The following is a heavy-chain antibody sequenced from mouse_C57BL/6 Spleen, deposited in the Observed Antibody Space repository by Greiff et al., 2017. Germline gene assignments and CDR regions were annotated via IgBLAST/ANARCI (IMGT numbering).Heavy chain of an antibody. J-gene: IGHJ4*01. CDR1: GYTFTDYY. CDR2: INPNNGVT. Sequence: VQLQQSGPELVKPGASVKISCKASGYTFTDYYMNWVKQSHGKSLEWIGDINPNNGVTSYNQKFKGKATLTVDKSSSTAYMELRSLTSEDSAVYYCARPLSFITTVVAPDYYAMDYWGQGTSVTVSS. D-gene: IGHD1-1*01. CDR3: ARPLSFITTVVAPDYYAMDY. V-gene: IGHV1-26*01.